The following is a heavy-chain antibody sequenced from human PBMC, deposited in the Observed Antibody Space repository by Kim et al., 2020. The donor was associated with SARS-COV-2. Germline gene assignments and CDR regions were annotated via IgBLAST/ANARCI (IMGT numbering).Heavy chain of an antibody. CDR1: GGSISSYY. CDR3: ARDRSYNSGWFDP. V-gene: IGHV4-59*13. J-gene: IGHJ5*02. Sequence: SETLSLTCTVSGGSISSYYWSWIRQPPGKGLEWIGYIFYSGSTNYNPSLENRVTISIDMSNNEVSLNLRSVTAADTAVYYCARDRSYNSGWFDPWGQGTLVTVSS. D-gene: IGHD1-20*01. CDR2: IFYSGST.